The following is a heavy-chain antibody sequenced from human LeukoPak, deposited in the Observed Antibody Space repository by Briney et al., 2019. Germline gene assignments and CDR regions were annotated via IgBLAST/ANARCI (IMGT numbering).Heavy chain of an antibody. CDR2: ISYDGSNK. J-gene: IGHJ3*02. CDR1: GFTFSSYA. V-gene: IGHV3-30-3*01. Sequence: GGSLRLSCAASGFTFSSYAMHWVRQAPGKGLEWVAVISYDGSNKYYADSVKGRFTISRDNSKNTLYLQMNSLRAEDTAVYYCARAGKDTLDAFDIWGQGTMVTVSS. CDR3: ARAGKDTLDAFDI.